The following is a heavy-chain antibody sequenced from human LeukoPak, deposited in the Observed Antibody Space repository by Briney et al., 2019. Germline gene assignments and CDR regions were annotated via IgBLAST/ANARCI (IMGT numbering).Heavy chain of an antibody. D-gene: IGHD3-22*01. CDR1: GGTFSSYA. CDR3: ARYSYDSSGYSL. J-gene: IGHJ4*02. CDR2: IIPTFGTA. Sequence: ASVKVSCKASGGTFSSYAISWVRQAPGQGLEWMGGIIPTFGTANYAQKFQGRVTITADESTSTAYMELSSLRSDDTAVYDCARYSYDSSGYSLWGQGTLVTASS. V-gene: IGHV1-69*13.